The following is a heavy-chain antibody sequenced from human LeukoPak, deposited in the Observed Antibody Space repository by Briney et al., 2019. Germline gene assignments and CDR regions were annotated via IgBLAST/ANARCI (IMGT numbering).Heavy chain of an antibody. CDR2: IYYSGST. D-gene: IGHD4-17*01. CDR3: ARLRLRRDQIDY. CDR1: GXSISDNSYY. V-gene: IGHV4-39*01. Sequence: SETLSLTCTVSGXSISDNSYYWGWIRQPPGKGLDWIGSIYYSGSTYYKPALKSRVTISVDTSKNQFSLRLTSVTAADTAVYWCARLRLRRDQIDYWGQGTLVTVSS. J-gene: IGHJ4*02.